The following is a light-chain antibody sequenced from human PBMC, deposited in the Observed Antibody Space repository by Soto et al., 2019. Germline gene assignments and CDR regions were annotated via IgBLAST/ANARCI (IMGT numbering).Light chain of an antibody. Sequence: QSALTQPASVSGSPGQSITISCTGSSSDVGGYNYVSWYQQHPGKAPKLMIYDVTNRPSGVSNRFSGSKSGNTASLTISGLQTEDEADYYCSSYISSNIVLFGGGTKVTVL. CDR2: DVT. CDR1: SSDVGGYNY. V-gene: IGLV2-14*01. J-gene: IGLJ2*01. CDR3: SSYISSNIVL.